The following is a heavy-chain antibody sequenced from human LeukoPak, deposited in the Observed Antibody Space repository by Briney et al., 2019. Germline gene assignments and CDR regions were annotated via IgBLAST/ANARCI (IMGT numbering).Heavy chain of an antibody. CDR1: GFTFSSYG. D-gene: IGHD4-23*01. J-gene: IGHJ4*02. Sequence: GGSLRLSCAASGFTFSSYGMHWVRQAPGKGLEWVAVIWYDGSNKYYADSVKGRFTISRDNSKNTLYLQMSSLRAEDTALYYCARGDYGGDFRYFDYWGQGTLVTVSS. CDR2: IWYDGSNK. CDR3: ARGDYGGDFRYFDY. V-gene: IGHV3-33*01.